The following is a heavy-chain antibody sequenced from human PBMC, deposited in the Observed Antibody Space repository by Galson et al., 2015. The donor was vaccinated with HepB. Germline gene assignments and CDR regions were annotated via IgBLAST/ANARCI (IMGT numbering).Heavy chain of an antibody. CDR1: GSTFSSYA. J-gene: IGHJ6*03. Sequence: SVKVSCKASGSTFSSYAISWVRQAPGQGLEWMGGIIPILGIANYAQKFQGRVTITADKSTSTAYMELSSLRSEDTAVYYCARGREDVVVIAIHYYYYYMDVWGKGTTVTVSS. CDR3: ARGREDVVVIAIHYYYYYMDV. V-gene: IGHV1-69*10. CDR2: IIPILGIA. D-gene: IGHD2-21*01.